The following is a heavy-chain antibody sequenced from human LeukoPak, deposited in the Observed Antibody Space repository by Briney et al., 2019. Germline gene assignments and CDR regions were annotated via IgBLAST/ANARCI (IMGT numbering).Heavy chain of an antibody. CDR3: ARHTPITMVRGPTFDI. Sequence: SETLSLTCTVSGGSISGYYWGWIRQPPGKGLEWIGSIYYSGSTYYNPSLKSRVTISVDTSKNQFSLKLSSVTAADTAVYYCARHTPITMVRGPTFDIWGQGTMVTVSS. CDR2: IYYSGST. CDR1: GGSISGYY. D-gene: IGHD3-10*01. V-gene: IGHV4-59*08. J-gene: IGHJ3*02.